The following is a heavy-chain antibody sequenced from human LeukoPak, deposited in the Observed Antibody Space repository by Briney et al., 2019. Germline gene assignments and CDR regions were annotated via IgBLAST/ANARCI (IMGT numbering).Heavy chain of an antibody. V-gene: IGHV3-23*01. Sequence: GGSLRLSCAASGFTFSSYAMSWVRQAPGKGLEWVSSISGSADITYYADSVKGRFTISRDNSKNTLYLQMNSLRADDTAVYYCAKDKFSVAVVADRLKWFDPWGQGTLVTVSS. J-gene: IGHJ5*02. CDR1: GFTFSSYA. CDR3: AKDKFSVAVVADRLKWFDP. D-gene: IGHD2-15*01. CDR2: ISGSADIT.